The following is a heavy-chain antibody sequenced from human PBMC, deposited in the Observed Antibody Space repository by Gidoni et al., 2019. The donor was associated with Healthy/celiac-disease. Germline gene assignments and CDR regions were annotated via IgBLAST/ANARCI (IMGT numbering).Heavy chain of an antibody. CDR3: TTSIAAAGIWYYGMDV. Sequence: AASGFTFSNAWMNWVRPAPGKGLEWVGRIKSKTDGGTTDYAAPVKGRFTISRDDSKNTLLRQMNSLKTEDTAVYYCTTSIAAAGIWYYGMDVWGQGTTVTVSS. CDR2: IKSKTDGGTT. J-gene: IGHJ6*02. CDR1: GFTFSNAW. D-gene: IGHD6-13*01. V-gene: IGHV3-15*07.